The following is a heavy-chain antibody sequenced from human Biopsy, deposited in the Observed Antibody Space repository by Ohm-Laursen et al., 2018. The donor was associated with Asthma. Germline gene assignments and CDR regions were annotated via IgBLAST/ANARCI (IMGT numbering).Heavy chain of an antibody. CDR2: MSFDGRQT. Sequence: SLRLSCSASGFSFNSYGMHWVRQAPGKGLEWVAVMSFDGRQTYYADSVKGRFTISRDNSKNTLYLQMNSMRAEDTAVYYCAKERYYDFWSGYPIWGQGTMVTVSS. CDR1: GFSFNSYG. D-gene: IGHD3-3*01. J-gene: IGHJ3*02. V-gene: IGHV3-30*18. CDR3: AKERYYDFWSGYPI.